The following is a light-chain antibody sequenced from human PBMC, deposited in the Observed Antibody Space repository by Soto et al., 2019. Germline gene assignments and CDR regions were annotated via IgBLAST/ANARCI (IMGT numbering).Light chain of an antibody. J-gene: IGKJ3*01. Sequence: DIQMTQSHSILSASVGDRVSITCRASQSISSWLAWYQQKPGKAPNLLIYKASTLESGVPSNFSGSGSGTEFTLTISSLQPDDFATYYCQQGFTFGPGTKVDIK. CDR3: QQGFT. CDR2: KAS. V-gene: IGKV1-5*03. CDR1: QSISSW.